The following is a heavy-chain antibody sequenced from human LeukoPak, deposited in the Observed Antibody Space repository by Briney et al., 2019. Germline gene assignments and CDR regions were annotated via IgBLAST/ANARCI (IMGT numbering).Heavy chain of an antibody. CDR1: GTTFSRSA. CDR3: ARDDGSATLGFDS. CDR2: VIPILGTT. Sequence: GASVKVSCKASGTTFSRSAISWVRQAPGQGVEWMGGVIPILGTTNYAQKFQDRVSITTDESTSTAYMEVSSLRSVDTAVYYCARDDGSATLGFDSWGQGTLVTVSS. V-gene: IGHV1-69*05. D-gene: IGHD1-26*01. J-gene: IGHJ4*02.